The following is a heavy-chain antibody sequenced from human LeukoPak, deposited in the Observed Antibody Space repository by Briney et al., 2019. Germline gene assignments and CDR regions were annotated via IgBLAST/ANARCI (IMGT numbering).Heavy chain of an antibody. Sequence: GGSLRLSCAASGFTSSSYAMSWVRQAPGKGLEWVSAISGSGGSTYYADSVKGRFTISRDNSKNTLYLQMNSLRAEDTAVYYCAKDNRRITIFGVVTQSPFDYWGQGTLVTVSS. V-gene: IGHV3-23*01. CDR1: GFTSSSYA. J-gene: IGHJ4*02. D-gene: IGHD3-3*01. CDR3: AKDNRRITIFGVVTQSPFDY. CDR2: ISGSGGST.